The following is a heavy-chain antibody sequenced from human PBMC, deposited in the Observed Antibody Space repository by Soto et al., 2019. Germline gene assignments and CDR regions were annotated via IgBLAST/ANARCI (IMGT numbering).Heavy chain of an antibody. Sequence: PGGSLRLSCAASGFTFSSYWMNWVRQAPGKGLEWVANIKVDGSEKYYVDSVKGRFTISRDNAKNSLYLQMNSLRVKDTAVFYCARTLLKRHFFDYWGRGTLVTVYS. CDR3: ARTLLKRHFFDY. CDR2: IKVDGSEK. V-gene: IGHV3-7*01. CDR1: GFTFSSYW. J-gene: IGHJ4*02.